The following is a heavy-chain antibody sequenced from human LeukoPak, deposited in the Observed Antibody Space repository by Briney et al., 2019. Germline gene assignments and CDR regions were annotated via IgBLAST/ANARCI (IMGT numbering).Heavy chain of an antibody. J-gene: IGHJ4*02. V-gene: IGHV1-69*05. Sequence: SVKVSCKASGGTFSSYAISWVRQAPGQGLEWMGRIIPIFGTANYAQKFQGRVTITTDESTSTAYMELSSLRSEDTAVYYCARGEGPNWFVDYWGQGTLVTVSS. CDR2: IIPIFGTA. CDR1: GGTFSSYA. CDR3: ARGEGPNWFVDY. D-gene: IGHD7-27*01.